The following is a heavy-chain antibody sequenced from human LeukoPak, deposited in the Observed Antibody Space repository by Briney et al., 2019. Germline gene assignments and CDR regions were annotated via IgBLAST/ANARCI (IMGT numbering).Heavy chain of an antibody. D-gene: IGHD1/OR15-1a*01. J-gene: IGHJ4*02. Sequence: ASVKVSCKASGGTFSSYAISWVRQAPGQGLEWMGRIIPILGIANYAQKFQGRVTITADKSTSTAYMELSSLRSEDTAVYYCARASAGTSEGSDYWGQGTLVTVS. V-gene: IGHV1-69*04. CDR2: IIPILGIA. CDR1: GGTFSSYA. CDR3: ARASAGTSEGSDY.